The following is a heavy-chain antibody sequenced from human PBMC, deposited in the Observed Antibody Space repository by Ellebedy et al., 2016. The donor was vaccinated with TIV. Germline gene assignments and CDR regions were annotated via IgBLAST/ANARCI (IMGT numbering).Heavy chain of an antibody. V-gene: IGHV3-23*01. D-gene: IGHD3-10*01. J-gene: IGHJ4*02. CDR3: VRAKAGTGSSDY. CDR2: ISGSGGST. CDR1: GFTFSSYA. Sequence: GESLKISCAASGFTFSSYAMSWVRQAPGKGLEWVSAISGSGGSTYYADSVKGRFTISRDNAKNTLYLHMNSLRTEDTAVYYCVRAKAGTGSSDYWGQGTLVTVSS.